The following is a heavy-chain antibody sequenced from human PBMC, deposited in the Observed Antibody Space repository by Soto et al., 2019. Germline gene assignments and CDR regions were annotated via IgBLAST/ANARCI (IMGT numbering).Heavy chain of an antibody. CDR2: ISTSGST. J-gene: IGHJ3*01. CDR3: ARFRPEYGDHVFEDAFDL. Sequence: QVQLQESGPGLVKPSQTLSLTCSVSGGSVTSGDYYWSWVRHPPGKGLEWIGYISTSGSTSFNPCINSPLTISTNTSKNQFSLRLSSVTAAHTAVYDCARFRPEYGDHVFEDAFDLWGRGTMVSVSS. CDR1: GGSVTSGDYY. V-gene: IGHV4-31*01. D-gene: IGHD4-17*01.